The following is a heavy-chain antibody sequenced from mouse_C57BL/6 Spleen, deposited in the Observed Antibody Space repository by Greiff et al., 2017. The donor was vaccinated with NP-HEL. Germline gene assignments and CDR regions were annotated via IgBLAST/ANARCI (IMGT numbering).Heavy chain of an antibody. Sequence: QVQLQQPGAELVRPGTSVKLSCKASGYTFTSYWMHWVKQRPGQGLEWIGVIDPSDSYTNYNQKFKGKATLTVDTSSSTAYMQLGSLTSEDSAVYYCAATYYSNYSSSYWGQGTLVTVSA. J-gene: IGHJ3*01. CDR2: IDPSDSYT. V-gene: IGHV1-59*01. D-gene: IGHD2-5*01. CDR1: GYTFTSYW. CDR3: AATYYSNYSSSY.